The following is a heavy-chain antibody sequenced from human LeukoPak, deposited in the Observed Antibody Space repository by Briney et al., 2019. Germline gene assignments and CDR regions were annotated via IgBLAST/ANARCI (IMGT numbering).Heavy chain of an antibody. V-gene: IGHV3-23*01. D-gene: IGHD1-1*01. Sequence: GGSLRLSCAASGFTFSNYAMSWVRQAPGEGLEWVSAISGSGGNTYYADSVNGRFTISRDNSQNTFFLQMNSLRADDTAIYYCAKCLTSTGTCYFDYWGQGTLVTVSS. CDR3: AKCLTSTGTCYFDY. CDR1: GFTFSNYA. CDR2: ISGSGGNT. J-gene: IGHJ4*02.